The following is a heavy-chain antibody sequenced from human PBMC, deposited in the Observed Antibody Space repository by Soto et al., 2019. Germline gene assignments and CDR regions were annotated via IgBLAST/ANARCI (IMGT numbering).Heavy chain of an antibody. CDR3: ARVKGIAAAGTIDY. Sequence: QVQLVQSGAEVKKPGASVKVACKASGYTFPSYDINWVRQATGQGLEWMGWMNPNSGNTAYAQKFQGRVTMTRNTSISTAYMELSSLRSEDTAVYYCARVKGIAAAGTIDYWGQGTLVTVSS. V-gene: IGHV1-8*01. CDR1: GYTFPSYD. J-gene: IGHJ4*02. CDR2: MNPNSGNT. D-gene: IGHD6-13*01.